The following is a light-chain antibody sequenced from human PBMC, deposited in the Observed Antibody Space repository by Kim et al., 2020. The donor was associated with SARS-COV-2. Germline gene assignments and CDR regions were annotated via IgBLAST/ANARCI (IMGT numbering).Light chain of an antibody. CDR3: SSYTSSSTLV. V-gene: IGLV2-14*03. Sequence: QSITTASTGTSSDVGGFNYGSWYQHHPGKAPKLMIYDVNKRPSGISNRFSGSKSGNTASLTISGLQAEDEADYYCSSYTSSSTLVFGVGTQLTVL. CDR2: DVN. J-gene: IGLJ3*02. CDR1: SSDVGGFNY.